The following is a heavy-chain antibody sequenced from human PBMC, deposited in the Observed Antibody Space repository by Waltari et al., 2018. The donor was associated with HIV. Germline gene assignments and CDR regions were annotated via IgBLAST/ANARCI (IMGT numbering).Heavy chain of an antibody. CDR3: TTDYWVVTAY. CDR1: GLTFSDAW. D-gene: IGHD2-21*02. Sequence: EVQLVESGGGLVKPGGSLRLSCAASGLTFSDAWMNWVRHAPGKGLEWVGRIKSSTDGGTIDYAAPVKGRFTISRDDSKNTLYLQMNSLKTEDTAVYFCTTDYWVVTAYWGQGTLVTVSS. J-gene: IGHJ4*02. V-gene: IGHV3-15*01. CDR2: IKSSTDGGTI.